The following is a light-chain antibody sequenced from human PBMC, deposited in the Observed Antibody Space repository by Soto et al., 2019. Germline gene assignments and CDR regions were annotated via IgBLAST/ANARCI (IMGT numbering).Light chain of an antibody. J-gene: IGKJ5*01. CDR1: PSVPNY. Sequence: EIVSTQSPATLSLSPGGRATLSCRASPSVPNYLAWYQQKPGQAPRLLIYGAFNRATGIPARFSGSGSGADFTLTISSLEPEDFAVYYCQQRNIWPPVTFGQGTRLEIK. V-gene: IGKV3-11*01. CDR2: GAF. CDR3: QQRNIWPPVT.